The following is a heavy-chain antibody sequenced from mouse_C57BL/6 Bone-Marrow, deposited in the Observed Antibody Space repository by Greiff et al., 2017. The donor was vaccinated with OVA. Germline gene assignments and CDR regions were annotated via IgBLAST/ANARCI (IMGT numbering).Heavy chain of an antibody. CDR3: ARDRGYYGSSSWFAY. Sequence: EESGPGLVKPSQSLSLTCSVTGYSITSGYYWNWIRQFPGNKLEWMGYISYDGSNNYNPSLKNRISITRDTSKNQFFLKLNSVTTEDTATYYCARDRGYYGSSSWFAYWGQGTLVTVSA. D-gene: IGHD1-1*01. CDR1: GYSITSGYY. V-gene: IGHV3-6*01. CDR2: ISYDGSN. J-gene: IGHJ3*01.